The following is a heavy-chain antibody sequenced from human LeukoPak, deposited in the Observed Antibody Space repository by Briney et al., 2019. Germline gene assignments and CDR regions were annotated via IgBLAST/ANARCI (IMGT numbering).Heavy chain of an antibody. V-gene: IGHV5-51*01. J-gene: IGHJ6*04. Sequence: GESLQTSCKGSGYSFTSYWIGWVRQMPGKGLEWMGIIYPGDSDTRYSPSFQGQVTISADKSISTAYLQWSSLKASDTAMYYCARSMAVPAAMSYYYGMDVWGKGTTVTVSS. CDR3: ARSMAVPAAMSYYYGMDV. CDR2: IYPGDSDT. D-gene: IGHD2-2*01. CDR1: GYSFTSYW.